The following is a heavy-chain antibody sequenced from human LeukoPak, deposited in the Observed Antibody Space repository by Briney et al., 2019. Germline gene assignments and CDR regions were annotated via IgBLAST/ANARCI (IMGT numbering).Heavy chain of an antibody. V-gene: IGHV1-69*05. Sequence: SVKVSCKASVGTFSSYAISWVRQAPGQGLEWMGGIIPIFATANYAQKFQGRVTITTDESTSTAYMELSSLRSEDTAVYYCARGPGLERFDYWGQGTLVTVSS. CDR3: ARGPGLERFDY. D-gene: IGHD1-1*01. CDR1: VGTFSSYA. CDR2: IIPIFATA. J-gene: IGHJ4*02.